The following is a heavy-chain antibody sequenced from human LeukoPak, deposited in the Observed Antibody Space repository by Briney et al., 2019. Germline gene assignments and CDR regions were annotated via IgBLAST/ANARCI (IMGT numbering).Heavy chain of an antibody. Sequence: SQTLSLTCTVSGGSISSGGYYWSWIRQHPGKGLEWIGYIYYSGSTNYNPSLKSRATISVDTSKNQFSLKLSSVTAADTAVYYCARSTSPQSGYYFDYWGQGTLVTVSS. D-gene: IGHD3-10*01. J-gene: IGHJ4*02. V-gene: IGHV4-31*03. CDR2: IYYSGST. CDR1: GGSISSGGYY. CDR3: ARSTSPQSGYYFDY.